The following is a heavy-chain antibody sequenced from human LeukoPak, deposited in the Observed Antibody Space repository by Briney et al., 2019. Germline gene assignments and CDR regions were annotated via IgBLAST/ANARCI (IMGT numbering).Heavy chain of an antibody. CDR3: ARAGGSSSWPYNWFDP. D-gene: IGHD6-13*01. CDR2: ISAYNGNT. Sequence: ASVKVSCKASGYTFTSYGISWVRQAPGQGPEWMGWISAYNGNTNYAQKLQGRVTMTTDTSTSTAYMELRSLRSDDTAVYYCARAGGSSSWPYNWFDPWGQGTLVTVSS. CDR1: GYTFTSYG. V-gene: IGHV1-18*01. J-gene: IGHJ5*02.